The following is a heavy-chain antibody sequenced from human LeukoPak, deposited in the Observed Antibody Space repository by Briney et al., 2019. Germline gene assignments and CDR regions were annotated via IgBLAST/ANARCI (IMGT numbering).Heavy chain of an antibody. CDR1: GDSISSYY. V-gene: IGHV4-59*01. J-gene: IGHJ4*02. Sequence: SETLSLTCSVSGDSISSYYWSWIRQPPGKGLEWIGYIYNSGSTNYNPSLKSRVTISVDTSKNQFSLKLSSVTAADTAVYYCARERVTMVRGVIREYYFDYWGQGTLVTVSS. CDR2: IYNSGST. D-gene: IGHD3-10*01. CDR3: ARERVTMVRGVIREYYFDY.